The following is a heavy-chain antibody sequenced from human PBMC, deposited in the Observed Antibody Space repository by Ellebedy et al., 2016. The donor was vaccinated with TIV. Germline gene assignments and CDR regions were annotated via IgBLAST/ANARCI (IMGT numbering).Heavy chain of an antibody. D-gene: IGHD5-18*01. CDR1: GYTLTQLS. CDR2: FDPEDGET. J-gene: IGHJ4*02. V-gene: IGHV1-24*01. Sequence: AASVKVSCKVSGYTLTQLSMHWVRQAPGKGLEWMGGFDPEDGETIYAQKFQGRVTMTEDTSTDTAYMELSSLSSEDTAVYYCATRGVGIKLWLGFDYWGQGTLVTVSS. CDR3: ATRGVGIKLWLGFDY.